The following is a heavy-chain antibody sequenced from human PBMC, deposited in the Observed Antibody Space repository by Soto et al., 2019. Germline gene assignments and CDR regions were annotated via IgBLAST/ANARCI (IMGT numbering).Heavy chain of an antibody. CDR3: ARGVLRTFDY. J-gene: IGHJ4*02. CDR2: IYYSGST. V-gene: IGHV4-31*03. CDR1: GGSIRSGGNS. Sequence: QVQLQESGPGLVKPSQTLSLTCTVSGGSIRSGGNSWSWIRQHSGKGLEWIGYIYYSGSTYYNPSLQSRLTISLDTSKNQFSLRLGSVTAADTAVYYCARGVLRTFDYWGQGTLVTVSS.